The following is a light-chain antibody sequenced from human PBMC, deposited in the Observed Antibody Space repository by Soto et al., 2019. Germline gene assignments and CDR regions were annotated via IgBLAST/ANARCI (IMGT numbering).Light chain of an antibody. CDR1: STDVGNYNY. J-gene: IGLJ3*02. CDR2: DVS. Sequence: QSVLTQPPSASGSPGQSLTISCTGTSTDVGNYNYVSWYQQHPGKAPKLMISDVSRRPSGVPDRFSGSKSGNTASLTVSGLQAEDEADYYCSSYAGSNNWVFGGGTKLTVL. CDR3: SSYAGSNNWV. V-gene: IGLV2-8*01.